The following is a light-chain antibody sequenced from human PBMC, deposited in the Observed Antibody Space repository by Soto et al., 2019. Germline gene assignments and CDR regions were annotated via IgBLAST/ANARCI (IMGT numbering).Light chain of an antibody. V-gene: IGKV1-5*01. Sequence: DIQMTQSPSTLSASVGDRVTITCRASQSISSWLAWYHQKPGKAPKLLIYDASSLQSGVPSRFSGSGSGTEFTLTISSLQPDDFATYYCQQYNSYRTFGQGTKVDI. CDR3: QQYNSYRT. CDR1: QSISSW. J-gene: IGKJ1*01. CDR2: DAS.